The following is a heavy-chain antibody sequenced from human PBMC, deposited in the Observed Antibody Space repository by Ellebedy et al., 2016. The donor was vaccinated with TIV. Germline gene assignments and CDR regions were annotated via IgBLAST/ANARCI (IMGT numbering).Heavy chain of an antibody. J-gene: IGHJ4*02. CDR1: GYIFTRYS. CDR2: INPSDESR. Sequence: ASVKVSCKASGYIFTRYSMHWVRQTPGQGLEWMGIINPSDESRNYAQKFQGRVIMTRDTSTHTVYMELSSLRSEDTAVYFCARDRWGLDYYGSGSYFSKEHFDFWGQGTLVTVSS. V-gene: IGHV1-46*01. CDR3: ARDRWGLDYYGSGSYFSKEHFDF. D-gene: IGHD3-10*01.